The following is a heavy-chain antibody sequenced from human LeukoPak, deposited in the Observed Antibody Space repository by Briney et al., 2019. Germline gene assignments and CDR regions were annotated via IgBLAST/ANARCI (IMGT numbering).Heavy chain of an antibody. CDR3: AKDGPDWGSYFDL. D-gene: IGHD2-21*01. Sequence: GGSLRLSCAASGFTFNSYTMNWVRQAPGKGLEWVSGITGSGGSTIYADSVKGRFTISRDNSKNTLYLQMNSLRAEDTAVYFCAKDGPDWGSYFDLWGRGTLVTVSS. CDR2: ITGSGGST. CDR1: GFTFNSYT. V-gene: IGHV3-23*01. J-gene: IGHJ2*01.